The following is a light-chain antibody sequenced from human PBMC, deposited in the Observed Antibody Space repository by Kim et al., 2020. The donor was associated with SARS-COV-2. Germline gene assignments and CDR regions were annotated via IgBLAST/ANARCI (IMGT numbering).Light chain of an antibody. CDR2: DVS. V-gene: IGLV2-14*03. Sequence: VSGSPGQSITISCTGTSSDVGGYNYVSWYQQHPGKAPKLMIYDVSNRPSGVSNRFSGSKSGNTASLTISGLQAEDEADYYCSSYKVFGTGTKVTVL. J-gene: IGLJ1*01. CDR3: SSYKV. CDR1: SSDVGGYNY.